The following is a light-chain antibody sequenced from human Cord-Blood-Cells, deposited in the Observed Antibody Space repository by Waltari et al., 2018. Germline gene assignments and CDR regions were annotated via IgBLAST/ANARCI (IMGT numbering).Light chain of an antibody. J-gene: IGKJ2*03. Sequence: EIVMTQSPATLSVSPGERATLSCRAGQSVSSNLAWYQQKPGQAPRHLIYGASTRATGIPARFSGSGSGTEFTLTISSLQSEDFAVYYGQQYNNWPYSFGQGTKLEIK. CDR1: QSVSSN. CDR2: GAS. CDR3: QQYNNWPYS. V-gene: IGKV3-15*01.